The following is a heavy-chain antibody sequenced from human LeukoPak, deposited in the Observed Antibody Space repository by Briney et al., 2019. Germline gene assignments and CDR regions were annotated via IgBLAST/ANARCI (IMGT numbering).Heavy chain of an antibody. Sequence: ASVKVSCKASGYTFTGYYMHWVRQAPGQGLEWMGRINPNSGGTNYAQKFQGRVTMTRDTSISTAYMELSRLRSDDTAVYYCASQDCTNGVCYPLFGMDVWGQGTTVTVSS. CDR3: ASQDCTNGVCYPLFGMDV. D-gene: IGHD2-8*01. V-gene: IGHV1-2*06. CDR1: GYTFTGYY. CDR2: INPNSGGT. J-gene: IGHJ6*02.